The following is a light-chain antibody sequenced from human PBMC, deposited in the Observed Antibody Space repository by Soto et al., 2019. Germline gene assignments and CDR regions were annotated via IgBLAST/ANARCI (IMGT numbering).Light chain of an antibody. Sequence: EIVLTQSPATLSLSPGERSILSCMASQSVSTFLACFQQKPCQPPRLLVYNPSNRTTGIPARFSGSGSGTDFTLTISSLEHEDFAVYYCQQRGDWPPITFGQGTRLEIK. CDR2: NPS. V-gene: IGKV3-11*01. CDR1: QSVSTF. J-gene: IGKJ5*01. CDR3: QQRGDWPPIT.